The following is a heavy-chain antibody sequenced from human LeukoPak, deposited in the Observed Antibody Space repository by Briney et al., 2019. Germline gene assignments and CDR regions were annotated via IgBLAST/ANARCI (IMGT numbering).Heavy chain of an antibody. V-gene: IGHV3-23*01. CDR2: IRSRGNT. Sequence: QSGGSLRLSCAASGFNFSAFDMSWVRQAPGKGLEWVSVIRSRGNTYYADSVKDRFTISRDNSKNTLFLQMSSLRDGDTAVYHCAKGAWLDGSWGLGTLVTVSS. D-gene: IGHD6-19*01. J-gene: IGHJ5*02. CDR1: GFNFSAFD. CDR3: AKGAWLDGS.